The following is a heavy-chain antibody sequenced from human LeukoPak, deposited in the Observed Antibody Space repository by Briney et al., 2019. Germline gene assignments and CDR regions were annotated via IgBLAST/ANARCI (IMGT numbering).Heavy chain of an antibody. CDR3: ARQKISGWFTYFDY. J-gene: IGHJ4*02. CDR1: GDSVSRNTAG. CDR2: TYYRSKWYN. Sequence: SQTLSLTCAISGDSVSRNTAGWNWIRQSPSRGLEWLGRTYYRSKWYNDYAVSVKSRVTINPDTSKNQFSLQLNSVTPEDTAVYYCARQKISGWFTYFDYWGQGTLVTVSS. D-gene: IGHD6-19*01. V-gene: IGHV6-1*01.